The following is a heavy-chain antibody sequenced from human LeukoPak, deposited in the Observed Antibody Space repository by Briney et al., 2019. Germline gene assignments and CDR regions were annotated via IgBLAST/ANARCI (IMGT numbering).Heavy chain of an antibody. CDR3: ARGYSGYDRYDY. Sequence: SETLSLTCTVSGGSTSSYYWSWIRRPPGKGLEWIGYIYYSGSTNYNPSLKSRVTISVDTSKNQFSLKLSSVTAADTAVYYCARGYSGYDRYDYWGQGTLVTVSS. V-gene: IGHV4-59*01. J-gene: IGHJ4*02. CDR1: GGSTSSYY. D-gene: IGHD5-12*01. CDR2: IYYSGST.